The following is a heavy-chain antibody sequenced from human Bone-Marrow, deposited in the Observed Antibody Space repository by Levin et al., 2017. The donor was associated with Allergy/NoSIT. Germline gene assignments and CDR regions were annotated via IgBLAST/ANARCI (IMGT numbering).Heavy chain of an antibody. J-gene: IGHJ3*02. V-gene: IGHV5-51*01. D-gene: IGHD1-26*01. Sequence: ASVKVSCKVSGYRFTSFWIGWVRQLPGTGLEWMGNIYPSDSDTRYNPSFEGHVTVSADASMSTAYLQWSSLRVSDTAMYYCVRRAARGTFDIWGQGTLLTVSS. CDR1: GYRFTSFW. CDR2: IYPSDSDT. CDR3: VRRAARGTFDI.